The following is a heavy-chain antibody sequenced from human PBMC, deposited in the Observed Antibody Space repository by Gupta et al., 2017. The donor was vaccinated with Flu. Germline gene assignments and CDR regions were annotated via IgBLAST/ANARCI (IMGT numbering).Heavy chain of an antibody. J-gene: IGHJ6*02. CDR3: ATGALPPLRFLDMYGMDV. CDR2: FDPEDGET. Sequence: KGLEWMGGFDPEDGETIYAQKFQGRVTMTEDTSTDTAYMELSSLRSEDTAVYYCATGALPPLRFLDMYGMDVWGQGTTVTVSS. V-gene: IGHV1-24*01. D-gene: IGHD3-3*01.